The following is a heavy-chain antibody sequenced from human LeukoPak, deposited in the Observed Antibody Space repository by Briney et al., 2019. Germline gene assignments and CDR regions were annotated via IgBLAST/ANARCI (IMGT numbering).Heavy chain of an antibody. V-gene: IGHV4-39*02. CDR1: GGSISSSSYY. Sequence: PSETLSLTCTVSGGSISSSSYYWGWIRQPPGKGLEWIGSIYYSGSTYYNPSLKSRVTISVDTSKNQFSLKLSSVTAADTAVYYCARETLGKERSYSNHWFDPWGQGTLVTVSS. CDR2: IYYSGST. D-gene: IGHD4-11*01. J-gene: IGHJ5*02. CDR3: ARETLGKERSYSNHWFDP.